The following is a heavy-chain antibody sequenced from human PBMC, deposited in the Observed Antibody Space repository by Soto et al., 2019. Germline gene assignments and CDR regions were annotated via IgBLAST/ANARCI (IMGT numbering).Heavy chain of an antibody. CDR3: AATVATRPN. D-gene: IGHD2-21*01. CDR1: GFTFSSNW. CDR2: IKSDGSIT. J-gene: IGHJ4*02. Sequence: EVQLVESGGGLVQPGGSLTLSCAASGFTFSSNWMHWVRQAPGKGPVWVSRIKSDGSITNYADAVKGRFTISRDNAKNTLYLQMDSLRTEDTAVYYCAATVATRPNWGQGTLVTVSS. V-gene: IGHV3-74*01.